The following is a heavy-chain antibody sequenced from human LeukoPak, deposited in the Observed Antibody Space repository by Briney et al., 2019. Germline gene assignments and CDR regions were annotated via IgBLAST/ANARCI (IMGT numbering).Heavy chain of an antibody. D-gene: IGHD3-10*01. V-gene: IGHV3-48*03. Sequence: GGSLRLSCAASGYTFRVYEMQWVRQAPGKGLEWVSYISGHGDTIYYADSVKGRFTISRDNARNSLYLQMNSLRSEDTALYYCARGDYYGSQNYTYDIWGQGTMVTVSS. CDR3: ARGDYYGSQNYTYDI. CDR1: GYTFRVYE. J-gene: IGHJ3*02. CDR2: ISGHGDTI.